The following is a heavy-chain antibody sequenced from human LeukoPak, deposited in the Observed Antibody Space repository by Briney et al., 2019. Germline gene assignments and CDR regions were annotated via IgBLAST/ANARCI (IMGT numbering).Heavy chain of an antibody. Sequence: GGSLRLSCAASGFTFSSYGMHWVRQAPGKGLEWVAVISYDGSNKYYADSVKGRFTISRDNSKNTLYLQMNSLRAEGTAVYYCAKIATVTTDAFDIWGQGTMVTVSS. D-gene: IGHD4-17*01. V-gene: IGHV3-30*18. CDR1: GFTFSSYG. CDR2: ISYDGSNK. J-gene: IGHJ3*02. CDR3: AKIATVTTDAFDI.